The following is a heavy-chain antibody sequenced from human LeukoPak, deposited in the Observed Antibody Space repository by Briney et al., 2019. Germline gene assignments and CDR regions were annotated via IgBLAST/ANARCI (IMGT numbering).Heavy chain of an antibody. CDR1: GGSFSGYW. D-gene: IGHD3-9*01. CDR2: INHRGST. Sequence: SETLSLTCAVYGGSFSGYWWSWIRQPPGKGLEWIGEINHRGSTNYNPSLKSRVTISVDTSQKQFSLRLTPVTAADTAVYYCARGPPIIYDILTGYYNFDCWGQGTLVTVSS. V-gene: IGHV4-34*01. J-gene: IGHJ4*02. CDR3: ARGPPIIYDILTGYYNFDC.